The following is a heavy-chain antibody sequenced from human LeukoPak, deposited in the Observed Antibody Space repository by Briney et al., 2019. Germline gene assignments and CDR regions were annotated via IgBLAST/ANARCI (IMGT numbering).Heavy chain of an antibody. CDR2: MYYSGST. CDR1: GGSISSYY. V-gene: IGHV4-59*01. Sequence: SETLSLTXTVSGGSISSYYWSWIRQPPGKGLEWVGYMYYSGSTNYNPSLKSRVTISVHTSKHPFSLKLSSVTAADTAVYYCASYDYTSAYYFDYWGQGTLVTVSS. CDR3: ASYDYTSAYYFDY. D-gene: IGHD4-11*01. J-gene: IGHJ4*02.